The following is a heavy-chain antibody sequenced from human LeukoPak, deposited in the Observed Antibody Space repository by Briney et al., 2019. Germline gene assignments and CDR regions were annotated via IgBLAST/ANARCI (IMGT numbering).Heavy chain of an antibody. V-gene: IGHV3-9*01. CDR3: ARGVGHRGQEHSYVYYFDY. CDR2: ISWNSGSI. J-gene: IGHJ4*02. CDR1: GFTFDDYA. D-gene: IGHD5-18*01. Sequence: GGSLRLSCAASGFTFDDYAMHWVRQTPGKGLEWVSGISWNSGSIGYADSVKGRFTISRDNAKNSLYLQMNSLRAEDTTLYYCARGVGHRGQEHSYVYYFDYWGQGPLVTVSS.